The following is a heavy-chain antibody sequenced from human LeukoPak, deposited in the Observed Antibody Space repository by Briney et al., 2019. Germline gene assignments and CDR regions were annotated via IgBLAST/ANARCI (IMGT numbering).Heavy chain of an antibody. CDR3: AREPAAQIASNWFDP. V-gene: IGHV1-18*01. CDR1: GYTFTSYG. J-gene: IGHJ5*02. D-gene: IGHD6-13*01. Sequence: ASVKVSCKASGYTFTSYGINWVRQAPGQGLEWMGWISAYNGNTNYAQKLQGRVTMTTDTSTSTAYMELRSLRSDDTAVYYCAREPAAQIASNWFDPWGQGTLVTVSS. CDR2: ISAYNGNT.